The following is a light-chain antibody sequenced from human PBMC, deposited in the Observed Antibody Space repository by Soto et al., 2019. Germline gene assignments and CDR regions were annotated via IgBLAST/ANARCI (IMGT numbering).Light chain of an antibody. CDR1: SSDIGAYNY. CDR2: AVS. Sequence: QSALTQPASVSGSPGQSITISCTGTSSDIGAYNYVSWYQQHPGKAPKLMIYAVSSRPSGVSSRFSGPKSANTASLTISGLQAEDEADYYCSSYTTRSSLVFGTGTKLTVL. V-gene: IGLV2-14*01. J-gene: IGLJ1*01. CDR3: SSYTTRSSLV.